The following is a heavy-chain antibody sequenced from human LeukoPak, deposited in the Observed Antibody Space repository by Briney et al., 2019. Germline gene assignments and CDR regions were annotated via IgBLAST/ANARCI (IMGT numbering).Heavy chain of an antibody. CDR2: IYCSGST. V-gene: IGHV4-59*01. D-gene: IGHD3-16*01. CDR3: ARDSYILGYFDY. J-gene: IGHJ4*02. CDR1: GGSISSYY. Sequence: RPSETLSLTCTVSGGSISSYYWSWIRQPPGKGLEWIGYIYCSGSTNYNPSLKSRVTISVDTSKNQFSLKLSSVTAADTAVYYCARDSYILGYFDYWGQGTLVTVSS.